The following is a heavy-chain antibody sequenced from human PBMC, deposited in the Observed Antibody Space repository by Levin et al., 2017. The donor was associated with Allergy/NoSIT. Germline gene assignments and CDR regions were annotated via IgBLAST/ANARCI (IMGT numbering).Heavy chain of an antibody. CDR1: GGSFSGYY. V-gene: IGHV4-34*01. Sequence: SETLSLTCAVYGGSFSGYYWSWIRQPPGKGLEWLGEINHSGSTNYNPSLKSRVTISVDTSKNQFSLKLSSVTAADTAVYYCARGRVWGSYRYKGGYFDYWGQGTLVTVSS. D-gene: IGHD3-16*02. CDR2: INHSGST. J-gene: IGHJ4*02. CDR3: ARGRVWGSYRYKGGYFDY.